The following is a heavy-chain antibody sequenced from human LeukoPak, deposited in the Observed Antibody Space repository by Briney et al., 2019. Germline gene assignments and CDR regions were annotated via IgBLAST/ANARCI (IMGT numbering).Heavy chain of an antibody. CDR1: GYTFTVYY. D-gene: IGHD3-10*01. V-gene: IGHV1-2*02. CDR2: INPNSGGT. CDR3: ARFYYGNYYFDH. Sequence: ASVKVSCKASGYTFTVYYMHWVRQAPGQGREWMGWINPNSGGTNYAQKFQGRVTMTRDTSISTAYMELSRLRSDDTAVYYCARFYYGNYYFDHWGQGTLVTVSS. J-gene: IGHJ4*02.